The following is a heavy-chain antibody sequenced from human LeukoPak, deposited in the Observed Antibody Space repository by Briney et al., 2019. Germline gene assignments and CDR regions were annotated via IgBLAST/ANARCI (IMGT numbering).Heavy chain of an antibody. D-gene: IGHD6-19*01. Sequence: GGSLRLSCAASGFIFSSYSMNWVRQAPGKGLEWVSYISSSGSTIYYADSVKGRFTISRDNTDNSLYLQMNNLRADDTALYYCARDVEVAGIRDSWGQGTVVTVSS. CDR1: GFIFSSYS. J-gene: IGHJ4*02. CDR2: ISSSGSTI. V-gene: IGHV3-48*04. CDR3: ARDVEVAGIRDS.